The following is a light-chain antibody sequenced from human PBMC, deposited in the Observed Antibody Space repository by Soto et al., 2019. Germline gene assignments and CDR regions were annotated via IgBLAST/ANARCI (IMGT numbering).Light chain of an antibody. CDR2: KAS. V-gene: IGKV1-5*03. CDR1: QRLSYW. J-gene: IGKJ2*01. Sequence: DIQMTQSPSTLSASVGDTVTITCRARQRLSYWLAWYQQKPGQAPKLLIHKASTLESGVPSRFSGSGSGTEFTLTISSLQPDDFATFYCQQYDRFPYTFGQGTKLEIK. CDR3: QQYDRFPYT.